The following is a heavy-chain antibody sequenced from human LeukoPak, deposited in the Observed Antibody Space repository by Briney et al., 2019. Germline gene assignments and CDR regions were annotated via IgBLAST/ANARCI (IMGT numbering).Heavy chain of an antibody. Sequence: GGSLRLSCAASGFTFSSYSMNWVRQAPGKGLEWVSAISGSTGRTYYADSVKGRFTISRDNSKNTLYLQMNNLRAEDTAVYYCAPRVVGSAPFDYWGQGTLVTVSS. CDR1: GFTFSSYS. CDR3: APRVVGSAPFDY. J-gene: IGHJ4*02. CDR2: ISGSTGRT. D-gene: IGHD2-15*01. V-gene: IGHV3-23*01.